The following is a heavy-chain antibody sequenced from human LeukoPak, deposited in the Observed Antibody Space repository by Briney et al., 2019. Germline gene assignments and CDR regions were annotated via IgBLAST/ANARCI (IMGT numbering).Heavy chain of an antibody. V-gene: IGHV4-4*07. CDR1: GGSISSYY. D-gene: IGHD3-3*01. J-gene: IGHJ4*02. Sequence: PSETLSLTCTVSGGSISSYYWSWIRQPAGKGLEWIGRIYTSGSTYYNPSLKSRVTISVDTSKNQFSLKLSSVTAADTAVYYCARHHRVGYYPSRFDYWGQGTLVTVSS. CDR3: ARHHRVGYYPSRFDY. CDR2: IYTSGST.